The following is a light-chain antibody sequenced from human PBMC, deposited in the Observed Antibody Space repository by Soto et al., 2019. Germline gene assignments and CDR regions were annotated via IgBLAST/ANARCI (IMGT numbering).Light chain of an antibody. J-gene: IGLJ1*01. CDR1: SRDVGGYNY. CDR2: DVT. Sequence: QSVLTQPASVSGSPGQSITISCTGTSRDVGGYNYVSWYQHYPDKAPKLIIYDVTSRPSGVSDRFSGSKSGNTASLTISGLQPEDEAHYYCSSFTLSTYVFGSGTKVTLL. V-gene: IGLV2-14*01. CDR3: SSFTLSTYV.